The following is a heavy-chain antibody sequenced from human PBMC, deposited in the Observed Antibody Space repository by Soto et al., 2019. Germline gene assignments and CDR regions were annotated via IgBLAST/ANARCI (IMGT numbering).Heavy chain of an antibody. CDR1: GGSISSSSYY. CDR3: AKHVDPPYTAMVLRYFDY. Sequence: QLQLQESGPGLVKPSETLSLTCTVSGGSISSSSYYWGWIRQPPGKGLEWIGSIYYSGSTYYNPSLNSRVTTSVDTTKNQFSLKLSSVTAADTAVYYCAKHVDPPYTAMVLRYFDYWGQGTLVTVSS. CDR2: IYYSGST. D-gene: IGHD5-18*01. J-gene: IGHJ4*02. V-gene: IGHV4-39*01.